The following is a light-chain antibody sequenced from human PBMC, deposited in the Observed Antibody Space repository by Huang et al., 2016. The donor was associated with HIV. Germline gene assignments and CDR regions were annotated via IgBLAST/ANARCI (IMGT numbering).Light chain of an antibody. V-gene: IGKV1-27*01. CDR2: AAS. J-gene: IGKJ1*01. Sequence: DIQMTQYPSSLSASVGDRVTITCRARQDIKNYLAWYQQKAGQVPKLLIYAASSLQAGVPSRFSGRGSGTDFTLSIISLQPEDVAIYYCQRYDSVPRTFGQGTKVDIK. CDR1: QDIKNY. CDR3: QRYDSVPRT.